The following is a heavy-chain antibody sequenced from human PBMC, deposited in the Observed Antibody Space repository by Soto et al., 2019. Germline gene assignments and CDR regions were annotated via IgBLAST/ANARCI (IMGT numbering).Heavy chain of an antibody. V-gene: IGHV1-69*13. CDR3: VRDSWGIAARPNYYYCGMDV. Sequence: SVKVSCKASGGTFSSYAISWVRQAPGQGLEWMGGIIPIFGTANYAQKFQGRVTITADESTSTAYMELSSLRSEDTAVYYCVRDSWGIAARPNYYYCGMDVWGQGTMVTVSS. J-gene: IGHJ6*02. D-gene: IGHD6-6*01. CDR2: IIPIFGTA. CDR1: GGTFSSYA.